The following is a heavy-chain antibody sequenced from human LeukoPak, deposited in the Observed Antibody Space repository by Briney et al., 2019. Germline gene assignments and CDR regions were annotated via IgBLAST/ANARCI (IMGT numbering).Heavy chain of an antibody. Sequence: SQTLSLTCAVSGGSISSGGYSWSWIRQPPGKGLEWIGYVYQSGGTYYNPSLKSRVTISVDTSKNQFSLKLNSVTATDTAVYYCARRFTFGGVIGFPFQHWGQGTLVTVSS. J-gene: IGHJ1*01. CDR2: VYQSGGT. CDR1: GGSISSGGYS. D-gene: IGHD3-16*02. CDR3: ARRFTFGGVIGFPFQH. V-gene: IGHV4-30-2*03.